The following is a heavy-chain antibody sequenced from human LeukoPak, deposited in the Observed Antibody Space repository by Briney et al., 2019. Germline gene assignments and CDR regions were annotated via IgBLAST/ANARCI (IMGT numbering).Heavy chain of an antibody. D-gene: IGHD2-15*01. CDR2: IWYNGSNK. CDR1: GFXFTSYG. CDR3: ARDKTGYCSGGSCSDGMDV. V-gene: IGHV3-33*01. J-gene: IGHJ6*02. Sequence: GRSLRLSCAASGFXFTSYGMHWVRQAPGKGLEWVALIWYNGSNKYYGDPVKGRFTISRDNSKDTLYLQMNSLRAEDTAVYYCARDKTGYCSGGSCSDGMDVWGQGTTVTVSS.